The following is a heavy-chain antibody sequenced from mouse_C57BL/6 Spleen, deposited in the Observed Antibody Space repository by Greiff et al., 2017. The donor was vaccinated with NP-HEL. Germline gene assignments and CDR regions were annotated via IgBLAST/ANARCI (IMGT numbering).Heavy chain of an antibody. J-gene: IGHJ2*01. D-gene: IGHD1-1*01. Sequence: QVQLQQSGAELVRPGTSVKLSCKASGYTFTSYWMHWVKQRPGQGLEWIGVIDPSDSYTNYNQKFKGKATLTVDTSSSTAYMQLSSLTSEDSAVYYCAREFITTVVATNYWGQGTTLTVSS. CDR3: AREFITTVVATNY. CDR2: IDPSDSYT. CDR1: GYTFTSYW. V-gene: IGHV1-59*01.